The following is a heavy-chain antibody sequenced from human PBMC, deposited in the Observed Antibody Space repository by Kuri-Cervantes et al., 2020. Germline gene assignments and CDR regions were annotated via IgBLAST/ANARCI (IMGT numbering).Heavy chain of an antibody. Sequence: ASVKVSCKASGYTFTSYGISWVRQAPGQGLEWMGWISAYNGNTNYAQKLQGRVTMTRNTSISTAYMELSSLRSEDTAVYYCARGGHIAAAGGWFDPWGQGTLVTVSS. CDR2: ISAYNGNT. CDR3: ARGGHIAAAGGWFDP. CDR1: GYTFTSYG. V-gene: IGHV1-18*01. J-gene: IGHJ5*02. D-gene: IGHD6-13*01.